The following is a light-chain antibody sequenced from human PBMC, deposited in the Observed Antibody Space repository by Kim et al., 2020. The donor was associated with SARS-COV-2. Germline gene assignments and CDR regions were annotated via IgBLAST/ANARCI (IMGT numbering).Light chain of an antibody. CDR2: DSY. CDR3: GTWDSTLRAVV. J-gene: IGLJ3*02. V-gene: IGLV1-51*01. CDR1: TSNIGNNY. Sequence: GQKVTISCSGSTSNIGNNYVSWYQQVPGTAPKLLIYDSYRRPSGIPDRFSASRSGTSATLGVTGLQTGDEADYYCGTWDSTLRAVVFGGGTKVTVL.